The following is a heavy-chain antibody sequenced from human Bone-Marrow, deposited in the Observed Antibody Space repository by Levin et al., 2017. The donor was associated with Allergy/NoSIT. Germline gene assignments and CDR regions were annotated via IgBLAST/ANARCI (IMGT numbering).Heavy chain of an antibody. J-gene: IGHJ5*02. CDR3: AREPRGGGGSGGSCWGWFDP. CDR1: GFTFSDYY. V-gene: IGHV3-11*01. D-gene: IGHD2-15*01. Sequence: GGSLRLSCAASGFTFSDYYMSWIRQAPGKGLEWVSYISSSGSTIYYADSVKGRFTISRDNAKNSLYLQMNSLRAEDTAVYYCAREPRGGGGSGGSCWGWFDPWGQGTLVTVSS. CDR2: ISSSGSTI.